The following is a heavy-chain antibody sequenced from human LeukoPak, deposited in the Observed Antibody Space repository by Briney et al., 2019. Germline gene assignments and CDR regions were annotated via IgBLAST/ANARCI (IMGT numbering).Heavy chain of an antibody. CDR3: ARDRDGGFFCDI. V-gene: IGHV3-64*01. Sequence: GGSLRLSCAASGFSFSNYVMHWVRQAPGKGLEYVSAIMPNGEARGYANSMKGRFTISRDNSKNTLYLQMGSLRAEDMAIYYYARDRDGGFFCDIWGQGTLVTVS. CDR2: IMPNGEAR. CDR1: GFSFSNYV. D-gene: IGHD2-15*01. J-gene: IGHJ3*02.